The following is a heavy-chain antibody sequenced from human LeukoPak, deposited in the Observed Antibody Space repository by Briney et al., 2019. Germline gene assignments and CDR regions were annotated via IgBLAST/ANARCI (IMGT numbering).Heavy chain of an antibody. Sequence: NPGGSLRLSCAASGFTLSSYSMNWVRQAPGKGLEWVSSISSSSSYIYYADSVKGRFTISRDNAKNSLYLQMNSLRAEDTAVYYCARDPEVDTAMVLFDYWGQGTLVTVSS. D-gene: IGHD5-18*01. V-gene: IGHV3-21*01. J-gene: IGHJ4*02. CDR1: GFTLSSYS. CDR3: ARDPEVDTAMVLFDY. CDR2: ISSSSSYI.